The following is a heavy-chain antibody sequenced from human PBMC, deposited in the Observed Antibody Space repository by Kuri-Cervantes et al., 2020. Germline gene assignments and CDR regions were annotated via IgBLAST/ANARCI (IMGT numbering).Heavy chain of an antibody. CDR1: GFTFSGYA. D-gene: IGHD3-10*01. J-gene: IGHJ4*02. V-gene: IGHV3-23*01. Sequence: GGSLRLSCAASGFTFSGYAMSWVRQAPGKGLEWVSSVAGGDGPTYTTFYTDSVKGRFTISRDNSKNTLYLQMNSLRAEDTALYYCAKDSLNYYGSGSYFDYWGQGTLVTVSS. CDR2: VAGGDGPTYTT. CDR3: AKDSLNYYGSGSYFDY.